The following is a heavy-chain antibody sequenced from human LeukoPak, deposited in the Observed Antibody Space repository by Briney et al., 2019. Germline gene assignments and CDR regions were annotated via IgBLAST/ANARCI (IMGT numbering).Heavy chain of an antibody. CDR3: ARAGWFGELYGPLDY. CDR2: IYYSGST. CDR1: GGSISSYY. V-gene: IGHV4-59*12. D-gene: IGHD3-10*01. J-gene: IGHJ4*02. Sequence: PSETLSLTCTVSGGSISSYYWSWIRQPPGKELEWIGYIYYSGSTNYNPSLKSRVTISVDTSKNQFSLKLSSVTAADTAVYYCARAGWFGELYGPLDYWGQGTLVTVSS.